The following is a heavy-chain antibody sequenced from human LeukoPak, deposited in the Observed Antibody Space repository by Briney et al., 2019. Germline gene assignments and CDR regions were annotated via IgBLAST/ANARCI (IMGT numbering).Heavy chain of an antibody. Sequence: PGGSLRLSCAASGFTFSSYEMNWVRQAPGKGLEWVSYISSGSTIYDADSVKGRFTISRDNANNSLYLQMNSLRAEDTAVYYCARESIAVAGAPFDYWCQGTLVTVSS. J-gene: IGHJ4*02. CDR2: ISSGSTI. CDR1: GFTFSSYE. D-gene: IGHD6-19*01. CDR3: ARESIAVAGAPFDY. V-gene: IGHV3-48*03.